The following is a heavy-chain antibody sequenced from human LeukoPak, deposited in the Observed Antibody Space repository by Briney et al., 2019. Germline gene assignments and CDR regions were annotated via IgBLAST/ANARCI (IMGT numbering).Heavy chain of an antibody. D-gene: IGHD6-6*01. Sequence: PGRSLRLSCAASGFTFSSYAMSWVRQAPGKGLEWVSAISGSGGSTYYADSVKGRFTISRDNSKNTLYLQMNSLRAEDTAVYYCAKDREQLEAFDIWGQGTMVTVSS. V-gene: IGHV3-23*01. CDR1: GFTFSSYA. J-gene: IGHJ3*02. CDR2: ISGSGGST. CDR3: AKDREQLEAFDI.